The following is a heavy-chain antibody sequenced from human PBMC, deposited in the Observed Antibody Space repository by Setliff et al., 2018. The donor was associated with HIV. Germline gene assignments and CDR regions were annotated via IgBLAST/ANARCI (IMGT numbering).Heavy chain of an antibody. Sequence: PGASVKVSCKASGFTFSKSAIHWVRQAPGQRLELMAWINAANGHAKYSQKFQGRVTITRDTSATIAYMELSSLTSEDTALYFCARTDYDSGKSVLDSWGQGTLVTVSS. CDR1: GFTFSKSA. D-gene: IGHD3-10*01. J-gene: IGHJ5*01. V-gene: IGHV1-3*01. CDR3: ARTDYDSGKSVLDS. CDR2: INAANGHA.